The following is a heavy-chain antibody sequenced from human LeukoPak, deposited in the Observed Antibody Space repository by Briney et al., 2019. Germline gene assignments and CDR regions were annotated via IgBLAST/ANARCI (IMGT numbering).Heavy chain of an antibody. CDR2: ISPTGSTT. D-gene: IGHD3-10*01. CDR1: GFTFSSYV. Sequence: GGSLRLSCAASGFTFSSYVMSWVRQAPGKGLVWVSRISPTGSTTSYADSVKGRFTVSRDSSSKTVYLQMNSLRTEDTAVYYCVREGYYHSGSLPTFYFDYWGQGTLVTVSS. CDR3: VREGYYHSGSLPTFYFDY. V-gene: IGHV3-23*01. J-gene: IGHJ4*02.